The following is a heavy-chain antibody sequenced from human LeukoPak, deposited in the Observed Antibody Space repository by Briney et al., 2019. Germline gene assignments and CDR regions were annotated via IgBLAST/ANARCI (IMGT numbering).Heavy chain of an antibody. D-gene: IGHD3-16*01. Sequence: GGSLRLSCAASGFTFSSYSMNWVRQAPGKGLEWVSYISSSGSTIYYADSVKGRFTISRDNAKNSLYLQMNSLRAEDAAVYYCASASTDRSWGAFDIWGQGTMVTVSS. CDR3: ASASTDRSWGAFDI. CDR2: ISSSGSTI. J-gene: IGHJ3*02. CDR1: GFTFSSYS. V-gene: IGHV3-48*04.